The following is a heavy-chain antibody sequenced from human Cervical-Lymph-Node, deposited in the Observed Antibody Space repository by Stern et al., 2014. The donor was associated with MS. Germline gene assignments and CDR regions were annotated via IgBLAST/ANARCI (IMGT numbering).Heavy chain of an antibody. CDR1: GYIFTGYY. CDR2: INPNTGGT. D-gene: IGHD3-3*01. CDR3: ARDQRGITIFGVVTDYYYLGMDV. V-gene: IGHV1-2*02. J-gene: IGHJ6*02. Sequence: QLVQSGAEVKKPGASVKVSCKTSGYIFTGYYIHWVRQAPGPGLEWMAWINPNTGGTKYAQKFQGRVTMSRDTSISTAYVELSSLTSDDTAVYYCARDQRGITIFGVVTDYYYLGMDVWGQGTTVTVSS.